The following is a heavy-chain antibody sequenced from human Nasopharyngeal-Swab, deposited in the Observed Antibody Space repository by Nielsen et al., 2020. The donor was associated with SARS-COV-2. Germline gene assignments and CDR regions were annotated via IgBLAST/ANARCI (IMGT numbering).Heavy chain of an antibody. CDR3: ASHYYDSSGPFDY. Sequence: SETLSLTCTVSGGSISSYYWSWIRQPPGKGLEWIGRIYTSGSTNYNPSLKSRVTMSVDTSKNQFSLKLSSVPAADTAVYYCASHYYDSSGPFDYWGQGTLVTVSS. V-gene: IGHV4-4*07. D-gene: IGHD3-22*01. CDR1: GGSISSYY. CDR2: IYTSGST. J-gene: IGHJ4*02.